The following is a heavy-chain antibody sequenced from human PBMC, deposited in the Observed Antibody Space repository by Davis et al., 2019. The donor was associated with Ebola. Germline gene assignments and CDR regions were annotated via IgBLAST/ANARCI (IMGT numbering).Heavy chain of an antibody. CDR3: ARVTRDYGDYFDY. CDR2: MNPNSGNT. CDR1: GYTFTSYD. D-gene: IGHD4-17*01. V-gene: IGHV1-2*04. Sequence: ASVKVSCKASGYTFTSYDINWVRQATGQGLEWMGWMNPNSGNTNYAQKFQGWVTMTRDTSISTAYMELSRLRSDDTAVYYCARVTRDYGDYFDYWGQGTLVTVSS. J-gene: IGHJ4*02.